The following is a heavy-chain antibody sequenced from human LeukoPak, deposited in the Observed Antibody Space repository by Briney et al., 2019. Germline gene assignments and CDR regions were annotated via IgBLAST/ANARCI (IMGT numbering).Heavy chain of an antibody. CDR3: ARVAGYQLLYSWFDP. Sequence: GASVKVSCKASGYTFTNYYIHWVRQAPGQGLEWMGIINPSGGSTSNAQKFQGRVTMTRDTSISTAYMELSRLRSDDTAVYYCARVAGYQLLYSWFDPWGQGTLVTVSS. CDR2: INPSGGST. CDR1: GYTFTNYY. D-gene: IGHD2-2*02. J-gene: IGHJ5*02. V-gene: IGHV1-46*01.